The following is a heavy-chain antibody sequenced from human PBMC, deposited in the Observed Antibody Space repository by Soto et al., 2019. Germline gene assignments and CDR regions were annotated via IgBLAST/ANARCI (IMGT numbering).Heavy chain of an antibody. J-gene: IGHJ4*02. D-gene: IGHD4-17*01. CDR2: ISQDGTT. CDR1: GFTFSTYS. V-gene: IGHV3-23*01. CDR3: AKDLRPDGVWDFGY. Sequence: EVQLLESGGGLVQPGGSLRLSCAASGFTFSTYSMAWVRQAPGRGPEWVSGISQDGTTHYADSVKGRFTISRDNSRSSVYLQMMALRGEDTAVYYCAKDLRPDGVWDFGYWGQGTLATVSS.